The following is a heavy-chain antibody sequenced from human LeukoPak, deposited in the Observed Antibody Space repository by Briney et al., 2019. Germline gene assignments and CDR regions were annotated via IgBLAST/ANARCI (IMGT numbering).Heavy chain of an antibody. D-gene: IGHD3-3*01. CDR3: ARMVERDYDFWSGYYMTEILLDY. CDR2: INHSGST. J-gene: IGHJ4*02. Sequence: SETLSLTCTVSGGSISSSSYYWGWIRQPPGKGLEWIGEINHSGSTNYNPSLKSRVTISVDTSKNQFSLKLSSVTAADTAVYYCARMVERDYDFWSGYYMTEILLDYWGQGTLVTVSS. CDR1: GGSISSSSYY. V-gene: IGHV4-39*07.